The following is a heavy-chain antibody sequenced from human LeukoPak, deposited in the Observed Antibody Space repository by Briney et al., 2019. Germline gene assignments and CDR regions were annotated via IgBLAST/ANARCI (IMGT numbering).Heavy chain of an antibody. V-gene: IGHV3-20*04. CDR3: ARVGTSGGEPGSLDY. J-gene: IGHJ4*02. Sequence: GGSLRLSCAASGFTFDDYGMSWVRQTPGKGLEWVSGINWNGGSTGYVDSVKGRFIISRDNAKNSLYLQMNSLRAEDTALYYCARVGTSGGEPGSLDYWGQGTLVTASS. CDR2: INWNGGST. D-gene: IGHD3-10*01. CDR1: GFTFDDYG.